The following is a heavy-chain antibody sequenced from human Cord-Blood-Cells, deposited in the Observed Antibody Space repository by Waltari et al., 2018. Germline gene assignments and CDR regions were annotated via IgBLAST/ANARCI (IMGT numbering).Heavy chain of an antibody. Sequence: QVHLVQSGAEVKKPVASSKISCTVSGYPLTAFSMHLVRQAPVTGLEWMGGFDPEDGETIYAQKCQGRVTMTEDTSTDTAYMELSSLRSEDTAVYYCATEGSGYYSYYYYYGMDVWGQGTTVTVSS. D-gene: IGHD3-3*01. J-gene: IGHJ6*02. V-gene: IGHV1-24*01. CDR3: ATEGSGYYSYYYYYGMDV. CDR1: GYPLTAFS. CDR2: FDPEDGET.